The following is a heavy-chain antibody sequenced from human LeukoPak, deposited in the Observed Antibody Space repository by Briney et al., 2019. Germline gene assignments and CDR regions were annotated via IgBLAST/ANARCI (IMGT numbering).Heavy chain of an antibody. V-gene: IGHV4-59*01. CDR3: ARETPFTVTTAFDY. CDR1: GGSISSYY. Sequence: TSETLSLTCTVSGGSISSYYWSWIRQPPGKGLEWIGYIYYSGSTNYNPSLKSRVTISVDTSKNQFSLELSSVTAADTAVYYCARETPFTVTTAFDYWGQGTLVTVSS. CDR2: IYYSGST. D-gene: IGHD4-17*01. J-gene: IGHJ4*02.